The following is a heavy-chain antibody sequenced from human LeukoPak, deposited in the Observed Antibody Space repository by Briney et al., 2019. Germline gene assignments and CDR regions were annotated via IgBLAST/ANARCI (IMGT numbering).Heavy chain of an antibody. Sequence: GSSVKVSCKASGGTFSSYAISWVRQAPGQGLEWMGGIIPIFGTANYAQKFQGRVTITADESTSTAYMELSSLRSEDTAVYYCARLDAIAVAGGSLDYWGQGTLVTVSS. CDR2: IIPIFGTA. J-gene: IGHJ4*02. CDR3: ARLDAIAVAGGSLDY. CDR1: GGTFSSYA. D-gene: IGHD6-19*01. V-gene: IGHV1-69*01.